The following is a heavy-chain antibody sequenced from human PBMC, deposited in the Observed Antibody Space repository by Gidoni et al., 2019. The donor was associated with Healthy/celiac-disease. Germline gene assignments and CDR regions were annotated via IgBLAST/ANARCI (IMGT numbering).Heavy chain of an antibody. CDR1: GFTFSSYA. Sequence: EVQLLESGGGLVQPGGSLRLSCAASGFTFSSYAMSWVRQAPGKGLEWVSAISGSGGSTYYADSVKGRFTISRDNSKNTLYLQMNSLRAEDTAVYYCAKDGYDYEIYYYYGMDVWGQGTTVTVSS. J-gene: IGHJ6*02. CDR2: ISGSGGST. V-gene: IGHV3-23*01. CDR3: AKDGYDYEIYYYYGMDV. D-gene: IGHD5-12*01.